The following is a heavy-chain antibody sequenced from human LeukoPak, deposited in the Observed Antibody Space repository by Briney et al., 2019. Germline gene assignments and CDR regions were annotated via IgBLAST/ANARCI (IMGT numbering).Heavy chain of an antibody. CDR2: IHYSGRT. V-gene: IGHV4-59*01. CDR1: GGSISSYY. J-gene: IGHJ4*02. Sequence: PSETLSLTCTVSGGSISSYYWSWIRQPPGKGLEWIGYIHYSGRTNYNPSLKSRVTISVDTSKNQFSLKLSSVTAADTAVFYCARDRYGDYQFDYWGQGTLVTVSS. CDR3: ARDRYGDYQFDY. D-gene: IGHD4-17*01.